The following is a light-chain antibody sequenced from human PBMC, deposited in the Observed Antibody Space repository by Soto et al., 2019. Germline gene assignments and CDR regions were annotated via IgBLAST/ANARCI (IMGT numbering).Light chain of an antibody. CDR1: QSVDTK. Sequence: ETVMTQSPATLSVSLGERVTLSCRASQSVDTKLAWYQHKPGQAPRLLIYGASTRATGIPARFSGSGSGTEFTLTISGLQSEGFAVYFCQQYYNWYTYGQGTKLEIK. V-gene: IGKV3-15*01. CDR3: QQYYNWYT. J-gene: IGKJ2*01. CDR2: GAS.